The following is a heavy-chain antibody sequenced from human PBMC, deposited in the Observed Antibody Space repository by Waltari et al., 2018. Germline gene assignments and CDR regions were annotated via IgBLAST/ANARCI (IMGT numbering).Heavy chain of an antibody. CDR2: ISSSGSTI. Sequence: EVQLVESGGGLVQPGGSLRLSCAASGFTFSSYEMNWVRQAPGKGLEWVSYISSSGSTIYYADSVKGRFTISRDNAKNSLYLQMNSLRAEDTAVYYCARDRGGSYYGYYYYGMDVWGQGTTVTVSS. CDR3: ARDRGGSYYGYYYYGMDV. J-gene: IGHJ6*02. D-gene: IGHD1-26*01. V-gene: IGHV3-48*03. CDR1: GFTFSSYE.